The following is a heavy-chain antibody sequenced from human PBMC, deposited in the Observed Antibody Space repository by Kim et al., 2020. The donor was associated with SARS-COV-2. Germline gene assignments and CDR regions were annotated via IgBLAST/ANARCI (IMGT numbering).Heavy chain of an antibody. J-gene: IGHJ4*02. CDR2: ISAYNGNT. V-gene: IGHV1-18*01. CDR1: GYTFTSYG. CDR3: ARELGVVVPAAFDY. Sequence: ASVKVSCKASGYTFTSYGISWVRQAPGQGLEWMGWISAYNGNTNYAQKLQDRVTMTTDTSTSTAYMELRSLRSDDTAVYYCARELGVVVPAAFDYWGQGTLVTVSS. D-gene: IGHD2-2*01.